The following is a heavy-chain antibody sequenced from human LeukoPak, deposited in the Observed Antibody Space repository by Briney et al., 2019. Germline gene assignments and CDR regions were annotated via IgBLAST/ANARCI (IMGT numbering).Heavy chain of an antibody. J-gene: IGHJ4*02. CDR1: GYTFTSYG. CDR2: ISAYNGNT. V-gene: IGHV1-18*01. D-gene: IGHD3-22*01. Sequence: ASVKVSCKASGYTFTSYGISWVRQAPGQGLEWMGWISAYNGNTNYAQKLQGRVTMTTDTSTSTAYMELRSLRSDDTAVYYCARDVRYDSSGYYLYYFDYWGQGTLVTVSS. CDR3: ARDVRYDSSGYYLYYFDY.